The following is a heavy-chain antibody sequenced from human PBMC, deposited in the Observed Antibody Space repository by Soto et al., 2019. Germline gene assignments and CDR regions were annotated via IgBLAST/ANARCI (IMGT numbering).Heavy chain of an antibody. CDR1: GGSISSGGYS. V-gene: IGHV4-30-2*01. Sequence: SETLSLTCAVSGGSISSGGYSCSWIRQPPGKGLEWIGYIYHSGSTYYNPSLKSRVTISVDRSKNQFSLKLSSVTAADTAVYYCAGGLCSGGSCYGFDYWGQGTLVTVSS. J-gene: IGHJ4*02. D-gene: IGHD2-15*01. CDR2: IYHSGST. CDR3: AGGLCSGGSCYGFDY.